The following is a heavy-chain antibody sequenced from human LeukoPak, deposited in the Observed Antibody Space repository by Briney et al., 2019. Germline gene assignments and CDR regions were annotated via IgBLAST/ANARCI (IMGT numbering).Heavy chain of an antibody. J-gene: IGHJ3*02. D-gene: IGHD3-3*01. CDR1: GVSIRSYY. CDR3: ARELFSERTSYYGPI. Sequence: SETLSLTCTVSGVSIRSYYWSWIRQPPGKGLEWIGYIYYGGSANYNPSLKSRVTISVDTSKNQFSLKLSSVTAAATAVYYCARELFSERTSYYGPIWGQGTMVTVSS. V-gene: IGHV4-59*01. CDR2: IYYGGSA.